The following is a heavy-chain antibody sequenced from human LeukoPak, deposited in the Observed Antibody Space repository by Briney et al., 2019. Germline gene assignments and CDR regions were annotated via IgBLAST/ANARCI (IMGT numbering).Heavy chain of an antibody. D-gene: IGHD1-7*01. J-gene: IGHJ6*03. V-gene: IGHV3-64*01. CDR2: ISSNGGRT. CDR1: GFTFSSYG. CDR3: AKRRGLELLYYYYMDV. Sequence: PGGSLRLSCAASGFTFSSYGMHWVRQAPGKGLKHVSAISSNGGRTYYANSVKGRFTISRDNSKNTLYLQMNSLRAEDTAVYYCAKRRGLELLYYYYMDVWGKGTTVTVSS.